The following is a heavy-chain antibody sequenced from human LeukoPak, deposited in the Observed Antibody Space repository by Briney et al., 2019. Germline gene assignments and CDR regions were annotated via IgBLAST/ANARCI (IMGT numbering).Heavy chain of an antibody. V-gene: IGHV3-21*01. J-gene: IGHJ3*02. Sequence: PGGSLRLSCAASGFSFGNYRMNWVRQAPGKGLEWVSSISSSSIYIYYADSAQGRFIISRDNAENSLYLQMSSLKAEDTAVYYCARDPGRWTSSSDAFDIWGQGTMVTVSS. CDR3: ARDPGRWTSSSDAFDI. D-gene: IGHD6-6*01. CDR1: GFSFGNYR. CDR2: ISSSSIYI.